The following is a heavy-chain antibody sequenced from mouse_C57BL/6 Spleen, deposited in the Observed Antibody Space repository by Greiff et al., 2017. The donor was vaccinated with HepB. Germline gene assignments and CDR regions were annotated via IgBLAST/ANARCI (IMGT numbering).Heavy chain of an antibody. CDR3: ATGSRGPFDY. J-gene: IGHJ2*01. Sequence: VQLQQSGAELVRPGASVKLSCKASGYTFTDYYINWVKQRPGQGLEWIARIYPGSGNTYYNEKFKGKATLTAEKSSSTAYMQLSSLTSEDSAVHFCATGSRGPFDYWGQGTTLTVSS. V-gene: IGHV1-76*01. CDR1: GYTFTDYY. CDR2: IYPGSGNT. D-gene: IGHD4-1*01.